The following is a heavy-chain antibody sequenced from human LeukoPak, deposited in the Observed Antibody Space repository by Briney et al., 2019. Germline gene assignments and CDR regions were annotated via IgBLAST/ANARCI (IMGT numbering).Heavy chain of an antibody. V-gene: IGHV4-39*01. J-gene: IGHJ4*02. Sequence: SETLSLTCTFSGGSINSNNYYWGWIRQPPGKGLEWIGSIYYSGSTYYNPSLKSRVTIFLDTSKNQFSLKLSSVTAADTAVYFCARQGRQQLVPEFDYWGQGTLVTVSS. CDR3: ARQGRQQLVPEFDY. CDR1: GGSINSNNYY. D-gene: IGHD6-13*01. CDR2: IYYSGST.